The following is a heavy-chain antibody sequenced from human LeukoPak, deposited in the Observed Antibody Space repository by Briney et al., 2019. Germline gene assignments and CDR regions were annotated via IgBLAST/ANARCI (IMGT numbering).Heavy chain of an antibody. CDR3: ASCDFWSDYYYYMDV. V-gene: IGHV1-69*05. J-gene: IGHJ6*03. CDR2: IIPIFGTA. D-gene: IGHD3-3*01. Sequence: SVKVSCKASGGTFSSYAISWVRQAPGQRLEWMGGIIPIFGTANYAQKFQGRVTITTDESTSTAYMELSSLRSEDTAVYYCASCDFWSDYYYYMDVWGKGTTVTVSS. CDR1: GGTFSSYA.